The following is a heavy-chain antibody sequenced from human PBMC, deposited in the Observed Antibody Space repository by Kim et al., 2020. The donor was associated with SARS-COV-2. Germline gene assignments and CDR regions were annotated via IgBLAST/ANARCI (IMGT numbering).Heavy chain of an antibody. V-gene: IGHV4-31*03. Sequence: SETLSLTCTVSGGSISSGGYYWSWIRQHPGKGLEWIGYIYYSGSTYYNPSLKSRVTRSVDTSKNQFSLKLSSVTAADTAVYYCARARGGTMIVVVIGAFDIWGQGSMVTVSS. CDR1: GGSISSGGYY. J-gene: IGHJ3*02. CDR2: IYYSGST. CDR3: ARARGGTMIVVVIGAFDI. D-gene: IGHD3-22*01.